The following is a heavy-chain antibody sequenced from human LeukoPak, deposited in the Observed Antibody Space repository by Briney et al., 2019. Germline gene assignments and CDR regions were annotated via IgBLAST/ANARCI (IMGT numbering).Heavy chain of an antibody. CDR2: MNPNSGNT. Sequence: ASVKVSCKASGHTFTSYDINWVRQATGQGLEWMGWMNPNSGNTGYAQKFQGRVTMTRNTSISTAYMELSSLRSEDTAVYYCARGTLYSSSWPFDYWGQGTLVTVSS. V-gene: IGHV1-8*01. CDR1: GHTFTSYD. CDR3: ARGTLYSSSWPFDY. D-gene: IGHD6-13*01. J-gene: IGHJ4*02.